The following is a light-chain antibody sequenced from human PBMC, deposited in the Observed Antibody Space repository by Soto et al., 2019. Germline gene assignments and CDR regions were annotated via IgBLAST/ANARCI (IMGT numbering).Light chain of an antibody. J-gene: IGLJ2*01. V-gene: IGLV2-23*01. CDR3: CSYAGSSTYVV. CDR1: SSDVGSYNL. Sequence: QSALTQPASVSGSPGQSITISCTGTSSDVGSYNLVSWYQQHPGIASKLMIYEGSKRPSGVSNRFSGSKSGNTASLTISGLQAEDEADYYCCSYAGSSTYVVFGGGTQLTVL. CDR2: EGS.